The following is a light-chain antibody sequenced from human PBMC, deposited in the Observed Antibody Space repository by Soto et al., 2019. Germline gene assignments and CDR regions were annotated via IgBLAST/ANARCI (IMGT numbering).Light chain of an antibody. CDR1: QSIDTY. V-gene: IGKV1-39*01. J-gene: IGKJ5*01. CDR2: GAS. CDR3: QQTYSS. Sequence: DIQLTQSPSFLSASIGDRVTITCRASQSIDTYLNWYQQKPGKAPKLLIYGASTLQSGVPSRFSGSGSGTDFSLTISSLQPEDFATYYCQQTYSSFGQGTRLEIK.